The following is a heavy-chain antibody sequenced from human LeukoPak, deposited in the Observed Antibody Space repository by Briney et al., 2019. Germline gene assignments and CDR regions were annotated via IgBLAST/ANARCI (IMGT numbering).Heavy chain of an antibody. J-gene: IGHJ4*02. CDR2: IYYSGST. Sequence: SETLSLTCTVSGGSISSSSYYWGWIRQPPGKGLEWIGSIYYSGSTYYNPSLKSRVTISVDTSKNQFSLKLSSATAADTAVYYCARDYIVATQPEDFDYWGQGTLVTVSS. D-gene: IGHD5-12*01. CDR1: GGSISSSSYY. CDR3: ARDYIVATQPEDFDY. V-gene: IGHV4-39*02.